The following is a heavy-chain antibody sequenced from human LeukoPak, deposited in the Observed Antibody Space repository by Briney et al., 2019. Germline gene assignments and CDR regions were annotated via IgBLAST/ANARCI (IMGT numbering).Heavy chain of an antibody. CDR3: ARELRGYSYGSVDY. V-gene: IGHV4-34*01. CDR1: GGSFSGYY. CDR2: INHSGST. D-gene: IGHD5-18*01. J-gene: IGHJ4*02. Sequence: ETSETLSLTCAVYGGSFSGYYWSWIRQPPGKGLEWIGEINHSGSTNYNPPLKSRVTISVDTSKNQFSLKLSSVTAADTAVYYCARELRGYSYGSVDYWGQGTLVTVSS.